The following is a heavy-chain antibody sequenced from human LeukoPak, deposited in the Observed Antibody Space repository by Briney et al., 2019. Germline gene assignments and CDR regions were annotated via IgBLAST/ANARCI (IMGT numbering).Heavy chain of an antibody. CDR2: IITIIGIG. CDR1: GYTFTMYY. Sequence: SVTVSFTASGYTFTMYYMNWVRQAPGQGLEWMGGIITIIGIGNYAQSFQSRVTITADKSTSTAYIELSSLRSEDTAVYYCARDLLYYDFCIGYTDYYYYYGMDIWGQGTTVTVSS. D-gene: IGHD3-3*01. CDR3: ARDLLYYDFCIGYTDYYYYYGMDI. V-gene: IGHV1-69*10. J-gene: IGHJ6*02.